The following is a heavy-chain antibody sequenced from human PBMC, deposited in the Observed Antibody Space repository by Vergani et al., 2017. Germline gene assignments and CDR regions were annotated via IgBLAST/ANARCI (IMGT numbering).Heavy chain of an antibody. V-gene: IGHV3-23*04. D-gene: IGHD3-3*01. CDR2: ISGSGGST. CDR3: AKCPYYDFWSGRRVCYFDY. Sequence: EVQLVESGGGLVQPGGSLRLSCAASGFIFSSYWMHWVRQAPGKGLEWVSAISGSGGSTYYADSVKGRFTISRDNSKNTLYLQMNSLRAEDTAVYYCAKCPYYDFWSGRRVCYFDYWGQGTLVTVSS. J-gene: IGHJ4*02. CDR1: GFIFSSYW.